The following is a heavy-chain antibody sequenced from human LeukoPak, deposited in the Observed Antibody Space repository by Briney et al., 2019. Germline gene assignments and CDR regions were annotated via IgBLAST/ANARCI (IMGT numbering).Heavy chain of an antibody. CDR3: ARAELERSGYYFDY. J-gene: IGHJ4*02. D-gene: IGHD1-1*01. CDR1: GGTFSSYA. CDR2: IIPIFGTA. Sequence: SVRVSCKASGGTFSSYAISWVRQAPGQGLEWMGGIIPIFGTANYAQTFQGRVTITTDKSTSTAYMELSSLRSEDTAVYYCARAELERSGYYFDYWGQGTLVTVSS. V-gene: IGHV1-69*05.